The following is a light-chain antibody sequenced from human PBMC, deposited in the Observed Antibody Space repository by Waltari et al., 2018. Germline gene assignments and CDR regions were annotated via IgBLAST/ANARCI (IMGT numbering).Light chain of an antibody. CDR2: FAS. Sequence: EIVLTQSPDFQSVAPKEKVTLTCRASQCIGSTLHWYQQKPDQSPKLLIKFASQSISGVPSRFSGSGSGTDFTLTISSLEAEDAATYYCHQSSVLPYTFGQGAKLEIK. J-gene: IGKJ2*01. CDR1: QCIGST. V-gene: IGKV6-21*02. CDR3: HQSSVLPYT.